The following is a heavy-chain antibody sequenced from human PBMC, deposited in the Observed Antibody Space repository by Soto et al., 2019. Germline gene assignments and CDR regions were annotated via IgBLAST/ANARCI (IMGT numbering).Heavy chain of an antibody. D-gene: IGHD1-26*01. CDR3: ARDQAIGGSSY. Sequence: QVQLQESGPGLVKPSQTLSLTCTVSGGSISSGSYYWSWIRQHPGKGLEWIGYIYYSESTYYNPSLKRRVTISVEPYKSQFSLKLSSVPAANTPVYYCARDQAIGGSSYWGQGPLVTVSS. CDR2: IYYSEST. J-gene: IGHJ4*02. CDR1: GGSISSGSYY. V-gene: IGHV4-31*03.